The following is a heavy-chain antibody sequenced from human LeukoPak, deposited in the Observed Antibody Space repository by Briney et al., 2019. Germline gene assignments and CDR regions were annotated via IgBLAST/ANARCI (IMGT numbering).Heavy chain of an antibody. D-gene: IGHD5-12*01. V-gene: IGHV4-30-4*01. CDR1: GGSISSGDYY. CDR3: ARVATIPWAFDT. CDR2: IYYSGST. J-gene: IGHJ3*02. Sequence: SETLSLTCTVSGGSISSGDYYWSWIRQPPGTGLEWIGYIYYSGSTYYNPSLKSRVTISVDTSKNQFSLKLSSVTAADTAVYYCARVATIPWAFDTWGQGTMVTVSS.